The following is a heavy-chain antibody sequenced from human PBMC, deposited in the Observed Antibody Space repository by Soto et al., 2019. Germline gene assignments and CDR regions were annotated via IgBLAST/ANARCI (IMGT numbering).Heavy chain of an antibody. CDR3: ARDTGYTFGSLNY. CDR1: GYTFTDYA. CDR2: MNAGVGNT. V-gene: IGHV1-3*01. J-gene: IGHJ4*02. Sequence: ELVQSGADVKNPGASVTISCKASGYTFTDYALHWVRQAPGQRLEWMGWMNAGVGNTLYSQKFQGRITITRDTSASTAYMELNSLKSEDTAIYYCARDTGYTFGSLNYWGPGTLVTVFS. D-gene: IGHD5-18*01.